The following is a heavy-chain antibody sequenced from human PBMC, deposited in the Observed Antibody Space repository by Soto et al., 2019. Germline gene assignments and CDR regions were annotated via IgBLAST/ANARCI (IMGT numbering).Heavy chain of an antibody. Sequence: PGGSLRLSCAASGFTFSSYAMSWVRQAPGKGLEWVSAISGSGGSTYYADSVKGRFTISRDNSKNTLYLQMNSLRAEDTAVYYSANQDAGDFSSSWTDYWGQGTLVTVSS. D-gene: IGHD6-13*01. CDR3: ANQDAGDFSSSWTDY. CDR2: ISGSGGST. J-gene: IGHJ4*02. CDR1: GFTFSSYA. V-gene: IGHV3-23*01.